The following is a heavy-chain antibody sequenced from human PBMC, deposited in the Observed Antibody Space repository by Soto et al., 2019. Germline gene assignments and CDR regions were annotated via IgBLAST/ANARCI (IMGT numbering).Heavy chain of an antibody. CDR1: GFTFSSYS. CDR3: ASWVGVAGTEALAY. J-gene: IGHJ4*02. D-gene: IGHD6-19*01. V-gene: IGHV3-21*01. Sequence: GGSLRLSCAASGFTFSSYSMNWVRQAPGKGLEWVSSISSSSYIYYADSVKGRFTISRDNAKNSLYLQMNSLRAEDTAVYYCASWVGVAGTEALAYWGQGTLVTVSS. CDR2: ISSSSYI.